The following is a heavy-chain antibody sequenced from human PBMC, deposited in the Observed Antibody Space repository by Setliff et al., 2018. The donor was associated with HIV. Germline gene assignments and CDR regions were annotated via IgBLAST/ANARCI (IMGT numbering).Heavy chain of an antibody. CDR2: IHNGGRT. Sequence: SETLSLTCAVSGYSISSGYYWGWIRQSPGKGLEWIATIHNGGRTYYNPSLDSRVSSSVDTSKNRFFLRLSSVTAADTAVYYCAREIRNYDFWSGYWEDHYFDSWGQGTLVTVSS. D-gene: IGHD3-3*01. CDR1: GYSISSGYY. V-gene: IGHV4-38-2*02. CDR3: AREIRNYDFWSGYWEDHYFDS. J-gene: IGHJ4*02.